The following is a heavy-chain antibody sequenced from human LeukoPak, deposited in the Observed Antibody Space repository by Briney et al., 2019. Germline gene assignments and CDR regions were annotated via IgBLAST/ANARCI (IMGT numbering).Heavy chain of an antibody. D-gene: IGHD5-24*01. Sequence: SETLSLTCTVSGGSISRYYWSWTRQPPGKGLEWIGYISYSGSTDYNPSLKSRVTMSVDTSKNQFSLKLKSVTPADTAIYYCTRDRRDGYNYVDVWGQGTLVTVSS. CDR1: GGSISRYY. CDR3: TRDRRDGYNYVDV. CDR2: ISYSGST. V-gene: IGHV4-59*01. J-gene: IGHJ4*02.